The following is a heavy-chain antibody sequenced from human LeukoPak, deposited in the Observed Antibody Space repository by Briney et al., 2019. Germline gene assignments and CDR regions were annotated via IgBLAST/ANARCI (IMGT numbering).Heavy chain of an antibody. D-gene: IGHD1-1*01. J-gene: IGHJ6*02. CDR1: GYTFTGYY. CDR2: INPNSGGT. V-gene: IGHV1-2*02. Sequence: ASVKVSCKASGYTFTGYYMHWVRQAPGRGLEWMGWINPNSGGTNYAQKFQGRVTMTRDTSISTAYMELSRLRSDDTAVYYCARDELGRYYYYYGMDVWGQGTTVTVSS. CDR3: ARDELGRYYYYYGMDV.